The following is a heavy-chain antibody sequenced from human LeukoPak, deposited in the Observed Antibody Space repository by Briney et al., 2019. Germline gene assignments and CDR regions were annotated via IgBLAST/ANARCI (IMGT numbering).Heavy chain of an antibody. V-gene: IGHV1-69*13. CDR1: GGTFSSYA. J-gene: IGHJ6*02. CDR2: IIPIFGTA. D-gene: IGHD4-11*01. CDR3: ARTTSHQNIYGKDV. Sequence: ASVKVSCKASGGTFSSYAISWVRQAPGQGLEWMGGIIPIFGTANYAQKFQGRVTITADESTSTAYMELSSLRSEDTAVYYCARTTSHQNIYGKDVWGQGTTVTVSS.